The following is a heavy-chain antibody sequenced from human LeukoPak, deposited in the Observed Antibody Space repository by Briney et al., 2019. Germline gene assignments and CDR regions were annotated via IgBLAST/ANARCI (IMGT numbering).Heavy chain of an antibody. V-gene: IGHV1-69*05. CDR1: GGTFSSYA. D-gene: IGHD2-21*02. CDR3: AREVDVGPYCGADCYSDY. Sequence: SVKVSCKASGGTFSSYAISWVRQAPGQGLEWMGRIIPIFGTANYAQKFQGRVTITTDESTSTAYMELSSLRSEDTAVYYCAREVDVGPYCGADCYSDYWGQGTLVTVSS. CDR2: IIPIFGTA. J-gene: IGHJ4*02.